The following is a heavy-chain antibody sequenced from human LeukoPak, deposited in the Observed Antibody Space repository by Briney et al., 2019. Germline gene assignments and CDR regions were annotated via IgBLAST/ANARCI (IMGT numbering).Heavy chain of an antibody. V-gene: IGHV2-5*02. Sequence: SGPTLVNPTQTLTLTCTFSGFSLSTSGVGVGWIRQPPGKALEWLALIYWDDDKRYSPSLKSRLTITKDTSKNQVVLTMTNMDPVDTATYYCAHRLPSHSSSWYGEAFDPWGQGTLVTVSS. CDR3: AHRLPSHSSSWYGEAFDP. CDR1: GFSLSTSGVG. CDR2: IYWDDDK. D-gene: IGHD6-13*01. J-gene: IGHJ5*02.